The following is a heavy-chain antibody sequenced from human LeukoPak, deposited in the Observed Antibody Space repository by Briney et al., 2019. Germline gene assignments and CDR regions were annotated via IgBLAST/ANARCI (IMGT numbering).Heavy chain of an antibody. CDR2: IYYSGST. CDR3: ARRWYSSSWYVGY. J-gene: IGHJ4*02. D-gene: IGHD6-13*01. Sequence: SETLSLTCTVSGGSISSSSYYWGWIRQPPGKGLEWIGSIYYSGSTYYNPSLKSRVTISVGTSKNQFSLKLSSVTAADTAVYYCARRWYSSSWYVGYWGQGTLVTVSS. CDR1: GGSISSSSYY. V-gene: IGHV4-39*01.